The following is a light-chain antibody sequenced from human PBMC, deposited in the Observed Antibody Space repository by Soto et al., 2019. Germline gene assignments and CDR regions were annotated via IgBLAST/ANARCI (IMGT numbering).Light chain of an antibody. J-gene: IGKJ4*01. CDR2: VAS. CDR1: QNINRY. CDR3: QQSYSSRLT. Sequence: DIQMTQSPSSLSASVGDRVTITCLASQNINRYLNWYQQKPGKAPKVLILVASSLESGVPSRFSGSGSGTDFTLTISSLQPEDFATYYCQQSYSSRLTFGGGTKVDIK. V-gene: IGKV1-39*01.